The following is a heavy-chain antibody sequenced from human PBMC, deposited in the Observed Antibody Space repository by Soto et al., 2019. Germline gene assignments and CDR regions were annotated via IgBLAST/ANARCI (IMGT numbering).Heavy chain of an antibody. CDR2: IYWDDDK. CDR1: GFSLSTAGMG. V-gene: IGHV2-5*02. J-gene: IGHJ4*02. Sequence: QITLQESGPTLVKPTQPLTLTCTFSGFSLSTAGMGVAWFRQPPGKALEWLALIYWDDDKRYSPSLKSRLTSTKDTYHSQVVRNMTNMRTVDTTTNYCARRRIAFGQIVEYWSPGTLVTVSS. CDR3: ARRRIAFGQIVEY. D-gene: IGHD2-21*01.